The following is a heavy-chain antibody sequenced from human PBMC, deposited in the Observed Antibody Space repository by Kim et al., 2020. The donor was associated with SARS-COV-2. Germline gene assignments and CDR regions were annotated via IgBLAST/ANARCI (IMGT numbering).Heavy chain of an antibody. V-gene: IGHV3-30*18. Sequence: GGSLRLSCAASGFTFSNYAMHWVRQAPGKGLEWMAVISHDGSKEYYGDSVKGRFTISRDNSRNTLSLQMNSLRGEDTAVYSCVKDREYCSGGTCYNGFLDHWGQGTLVTVSS. CDR3: VKDREYCSGGTCYNGFLDH. CDR2: ISHDGSKE. D-gene: IGHD2-15*01. CDR1: GFTFSNYA. J-gene: IGHJ4*01.